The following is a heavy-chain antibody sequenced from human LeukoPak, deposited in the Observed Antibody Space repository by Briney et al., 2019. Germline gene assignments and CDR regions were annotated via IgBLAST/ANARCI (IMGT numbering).Heavy chain of an antibody. CDR3: ANFLAGTDY. Sequence: GGSLRLSCAASGFTFSTYSMDWVRQAPGKGLEWVSYISSSSSTIYYAGSVRGRFTISRDNAQNSLHLQMNSLRAEDTAVYYCANFLAGTDYWGQGTLVTVSS. J-gene: IGHJ4*02. CDR2: ISSSSSTI. D-gene: IGHD6-19*01. V-gene: IGHV3-48*01. CDR1: GFTFSTYS.